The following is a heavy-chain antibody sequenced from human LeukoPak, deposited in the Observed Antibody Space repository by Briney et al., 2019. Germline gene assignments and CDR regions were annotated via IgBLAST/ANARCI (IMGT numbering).Heavy chain of an antibody. D-gene: IGHD3-3*01. CDR3: ARENSRGTIFGVVTTRNYYYGMDV. Sequence: SETLSLTCAVYGGSFSGYYWSWIRQPPGKGLEWIGEINHSGSTNYNPSLKSRVTISVDTSKNQFSLKLSSVTAADTAVYYCARENSRGTIFGVVTTRNYYYGMDVWGRGTTVTVSS. CDR2: INHSGST. V-gene: IGHV4-34*01. CDR1: GGSFSGYY. J-gene: IGHJ6*02.